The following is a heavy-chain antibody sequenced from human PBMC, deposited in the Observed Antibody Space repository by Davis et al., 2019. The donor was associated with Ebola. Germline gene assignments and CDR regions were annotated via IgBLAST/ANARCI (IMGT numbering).Heavy chain of an antibody. Sequence: GESLKISCAASGFTFSSYGMHWVRQAPGKGLEWVALISYDGSNKYYADSVKSRFTISRDNSKNTVYLQMNSLRAEDTAVYYCARGLWDYYGSGLPKYFDIWGQGTSVTVAS. CDR3: ARGLWDYYGSGLPKYFDI. D-gene: IGHD3-10*01. CDR2: ISYDGSNK. CDR1: GFTFSSYG. V-gene: IGHV3-30*03. J-gene: IGHJ4*02.